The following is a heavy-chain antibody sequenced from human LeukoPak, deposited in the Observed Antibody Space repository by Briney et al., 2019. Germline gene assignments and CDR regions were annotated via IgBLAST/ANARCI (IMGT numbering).Heavy chain of an antibody. D-gene: IGHD1-26*01. Sequence: GGSLRLSCAASRFTFDDYAMHWVRQVPGKGLEWVSGISWNSGSIGYADSVKGRFTISRDNAKKSLYLQMNSLRAEDTAVYYCARGGSLGLWGQGTLVTVSS. CDR2: ISWNSGSI. J-gene: IGHJ4*02. CDR3: ARGGSLGL. CDR1: RFTFDDYA. V-gene: IGHV3-9*01.